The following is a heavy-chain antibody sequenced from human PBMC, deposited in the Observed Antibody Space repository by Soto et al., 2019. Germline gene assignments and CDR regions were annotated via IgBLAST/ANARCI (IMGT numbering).Heavy chain of an antibody. CDR3: ARSSRVVPAAMKDWFDP. D-gene: IGHD2-2*01. CDR2: IYYSGST. V-gene: IGHV4-31*03. CDR1: GGSISSGGYY. Sequence: QVQLQESGPGLVKPSQTLSLTCTVSGGSISSGGYYWSWIRQHPGKGLEWIGYIYYSGSTYYNPSLMSRVTISVDTSKNQFSLKLSSVTAADTAVYYCARSSRVVPAAMKDWFDPWGQGTLVTVSS. J-gene: IGHJ5*02.